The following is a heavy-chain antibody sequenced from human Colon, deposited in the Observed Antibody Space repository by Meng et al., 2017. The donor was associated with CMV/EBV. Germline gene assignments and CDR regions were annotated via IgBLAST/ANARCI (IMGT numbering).Heavy chain of an antibody. J-gene: IGHJ3*02. CDR2: INTSGTT. V-gene: IGHV4-61*02. CDR3: ARLMLPAVQGAFDI. D-gene: IGHD3-16*01. Sequence: QVPLQESGPGLVKPSRTPSLHCTVSGGSITRVNSYWSWIRRPAGKGLEWIGRINTSGTTHYNPSLGGRVAMSVDTSNNQFSLRLTSVTAADTALYYCARLMLPAVQGAFDIWGQGTMVTVSS. CDR1: GGSITRVNSY.